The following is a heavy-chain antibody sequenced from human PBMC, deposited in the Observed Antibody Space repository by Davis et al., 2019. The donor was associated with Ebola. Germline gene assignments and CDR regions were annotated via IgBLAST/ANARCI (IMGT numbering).Heavy chain of an antibody. CDR1: GFTFSSYG. CDR3: AKSQFWTPYYFDY. V-gene: IGHV3-23*01. J-gene: IGHJ4*02. CDR2: MSGSAGNT. D-gene: IGHD3/OR15-3a*01. Sequence: GESLKISCAASGFTFSSYGMSWVRQAPGKGLEWVSAMSGSAGNTYYADSVKGRFTISRDNSKNTLYLQMNSLRAEDTAVYYCAKSQFWTPYYFDYWGQGTLATVSS.